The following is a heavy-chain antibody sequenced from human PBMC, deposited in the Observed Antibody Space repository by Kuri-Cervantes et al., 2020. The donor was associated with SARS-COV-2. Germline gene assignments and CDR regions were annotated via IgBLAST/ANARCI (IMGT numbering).Heavy chain of an antibody. J-gene: IGHJ6*02. V-gene: IGHV3-33*01. D-gene: IGHD3-3*01. CDR3: ARGTDIYDFWSGYPTEYYYYALDV. CDR2: IWWDGSEE. CDR1: GFTFSNYA. Sequence: GESLKISCEASGFTFSNYAIHWVRQAPGKGLEWVAVIWWDGSEEYYLDSVKGRFTISKDNSKNMLSLEINNLRVEDAAVYYCARGTDIYDFWSGYPTEYYYYALDVWGQGTTVTVSS.